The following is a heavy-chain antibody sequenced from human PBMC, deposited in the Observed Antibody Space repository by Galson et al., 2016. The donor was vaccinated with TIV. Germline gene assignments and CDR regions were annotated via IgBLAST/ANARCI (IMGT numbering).Heavy chain of an antibody. Sequence: SLRLSCAASGFAFGDYAMSWVRQAPGKGLEWVGFIRNKAYGGTTEYAASVKGRFTISRDDSKSIAYLQMNSLKTEDTAVYYCTRDKTLDIILIPAGMNDYWGQGTLVTVSS. CDR2: IRNKAYGGTT. CDR1: GFAFGDYA. D-gene: IGHD2-2*01. CDR3: TRDKTLDIILIPAGMNDY. V-gene: IGHV3-49*04. J-gene: IGHJ4*02.